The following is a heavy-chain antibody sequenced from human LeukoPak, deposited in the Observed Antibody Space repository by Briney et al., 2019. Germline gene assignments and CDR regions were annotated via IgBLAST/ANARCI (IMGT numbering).Heavy chain of an antibody. CDR2: IIPILGIA. CDR3: ARDINSYGSTDDY. D-gene: IGHD5-18*01. Sequence: ASVKVSCKASGGTLSSYAISWVRQAPGQGLEWMGRIIPILGIANYAQKFQGRVTITADKSTSTAYMELSSLRSEDTAVYYCARDINSYGSTDDYWGQGTLVTVSS. CDR1: GGTLSSYA. V-gene: IGHV1-69*04. J-gene: IGHJ4*02.